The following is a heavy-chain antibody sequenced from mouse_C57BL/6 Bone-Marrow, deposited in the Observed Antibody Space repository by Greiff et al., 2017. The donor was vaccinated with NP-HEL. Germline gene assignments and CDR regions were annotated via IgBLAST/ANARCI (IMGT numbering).Heavy chain of an antibody. J-gene: IGHJ3*01. CDR2: IRLKSDNYAT. D-gene: IGHD1-1*01. V-gene: IGHV6-3*01. Sequence: VQLKQSGGGLVQPGGSMKLSCVASGFTFSNYWMNWVRQSPEKGLEWVAQIRLKSDNYATHYAESVKGRFTISRDDSKSSVYLQMNNLRAEDTGIYYCTYYYGSSFPWFAYWGQGTLVTVSA. CDR1: GFTFSNYW. CDR3: TYYYGSSFPWFAY.